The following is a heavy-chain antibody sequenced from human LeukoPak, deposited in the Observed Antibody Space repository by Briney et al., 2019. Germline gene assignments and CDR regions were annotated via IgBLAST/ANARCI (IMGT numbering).Heavy chain of an antibody. CDR1: GLTLSTYA. CDR2: IDTDGGDT. J-gene: IGHJ4*02. Sequence: GGSLRLSCSGSGLTLSTYAMHWVRQAPGKGLEYVSAIDTDGGDTYYADSVKGRFTISRDKSKNTLYLQMRSLRAEDTAVYYCMTRDTSGYWGQGTLVTVSS. CDR3: MTRDTSGY. V-gene: IGHV3-64D*09. D-gene: IGHD3-10*01.